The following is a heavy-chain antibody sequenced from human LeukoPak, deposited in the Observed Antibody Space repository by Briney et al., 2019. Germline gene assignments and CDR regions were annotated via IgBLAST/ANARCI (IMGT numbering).Heavy chain of an antibody. Sequence: SQTLSLTCAISGDSVSSNSAAWNWLRQSPSRGLEWLGRTYYRSKWYTEYAVSVKSRITINPDTSKNQFSLQLSSVNPEDTAVYYCARLGSGSNYWGQGTLVTVSS. CDR1: GDSVSSNSAA. D-gene: IGHD3-10*01. CDR2: TYYRSKWYT. V-gene: IGHV6-1*01. J-gene: IGHJ4*02. CDR3: ARLGSGSNY.